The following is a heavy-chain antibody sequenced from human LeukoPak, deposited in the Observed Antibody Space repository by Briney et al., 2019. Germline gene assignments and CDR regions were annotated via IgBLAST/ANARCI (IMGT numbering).Heavy chain of an antibody. CDR1: GGSISSYY. D-gene: IGHD3-22*01. V-gene: IGHV4-59*01. Sequence: SETLSPTCTVSGGSISSYYWSWIRQPPGKGLEWIGYIYYSGSTNYNPSLKSRVTISVDTSKNQFSLKLSSVTAADTAVYYCARVGSSGYSKYYFDYWGQGTLVTVSS. J-gene: IGHJ4*02. CDR2: IYYSGST. CDR3: ARVGSSGYSKYYFDY.